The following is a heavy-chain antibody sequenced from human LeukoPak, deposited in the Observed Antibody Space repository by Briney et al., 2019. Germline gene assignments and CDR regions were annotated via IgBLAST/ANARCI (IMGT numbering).Heavy chain of an antibody. D-gene: IGHD1-26*01. CDR2: ISYDGSNK. Sequence: PRGSLRLSCAASGFTFSSYGMHWVRQAPGKGLEWVAVISYDGSNKYYADSVKGRLTISRDNSKNTLYLQMNSLRAEDTAVYYCAKDSGSYPPGAMDVWGQGTTVTVSS. J-gene: IGHJ6*02. CDR1: GFTFSSYG. CDR3: AKDSGSYPPGAMDV. V-gene: IGHV3-30*18.